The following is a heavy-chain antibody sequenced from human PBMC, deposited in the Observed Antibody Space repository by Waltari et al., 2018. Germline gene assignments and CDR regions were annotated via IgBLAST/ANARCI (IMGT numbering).Heavy chain of an antibody. CDR1: GFTFSGHW. D-gene: IGHD6-13*01. CDR3: TRDVPHSNFDP. CDR2: IKIDGTTT. J-gene: IGHJ5*02. V-gene: IGHV3-74*01. Sequence: EVQLVESGGGLVQPGGSLRLSCVGSGFTFSGHWMHWVRQAPGTGLVWVSHIKIDGTTTTYADSVKVRFTISRDNAKNTLYLQMNSLRVDDTAVYYCTRDVPHSNFDPWGQGTLVTVSS.